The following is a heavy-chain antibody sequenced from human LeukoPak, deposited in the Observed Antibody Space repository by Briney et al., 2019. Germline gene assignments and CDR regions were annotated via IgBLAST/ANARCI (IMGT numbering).Heavy chain of an antibody. CDR2: MNPNNGDS. V-gene: IGHV1-8*03. CDR3: ARTTSFTASGYDY. D-gene: IGHD6-25*01. CDR1: GYTFTNYH. J-gene: IGHJ4*02. Sequence: ASVTVSCKASGYTFTNYHINWVRQAPGQGLEWMGWMNPNNGDSGYAQKFQGRVTITRDTSISTSYMELCSLRSDDTAVYFCARTTSFTASGYDYWGQGTLVTVSS.